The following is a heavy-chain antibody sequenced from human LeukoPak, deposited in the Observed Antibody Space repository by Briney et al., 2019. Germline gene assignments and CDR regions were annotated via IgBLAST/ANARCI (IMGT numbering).Heavy chain of an antibody. CDR3: ARVPQYYEPRFGFDY. Sequence: SETLSLTCTVSGGSISSSSYYWSWIRQPPGKGLEWIGYIYYSGSTNYNPSLKSRVTISVDTSKNQFSLKLSSVTAADTAVYYCARVPQYYEPRFGFDYWGQGTLVTVSS. D-gene: IGHD3-22*01. CDR2: IYYSGST. CDR1: GGSISSSSYY. V-gene: IGHV4-61*01. J-gene: IGHJ4*02.